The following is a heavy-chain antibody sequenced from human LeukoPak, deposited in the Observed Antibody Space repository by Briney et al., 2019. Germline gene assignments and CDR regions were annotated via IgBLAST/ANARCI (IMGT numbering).Heavy chain of an antibody. CDR3: ARHQRVTIFGVDYRPD. J-gene: IGHJ4*02. V-gene: IGHV4-59*08. Sequence: SETLSLTCTVSGGSISSYYWSWIRQPPGKGLEWIGYIYYSGSTNYNPSLKSRVTISVDTSKNQFSLKLSSVTAADTAVYYCARHQRVTIFGVDYRPDWGQGTLVTVSS. CDR1: GGSISSYY. CDR2: IYYSGST. D-gene: IGHD3-3*01.